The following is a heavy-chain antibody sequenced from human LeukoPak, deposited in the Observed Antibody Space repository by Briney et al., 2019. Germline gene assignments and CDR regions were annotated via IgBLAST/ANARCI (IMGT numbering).Heavy chain of an antibody. CDR2: ISTSSSYI. D-gene: IGHD2-15*01. CDR1: GFSFSSYN. Sequence: GGSLRLSCAASGFSFSSYNMNWVRQAPGKGLEWVSSISTSSSYIYYGDSVKGRFTISRDNAKNSLYLQMNSLRTDDTAVYYCAKFWTGVAATPAYWGQGTLVTVSS. J-gene: IGHJ4*02. V-gene: IGHV3-21*01. CDR3: AKFWTGVAATPAY.